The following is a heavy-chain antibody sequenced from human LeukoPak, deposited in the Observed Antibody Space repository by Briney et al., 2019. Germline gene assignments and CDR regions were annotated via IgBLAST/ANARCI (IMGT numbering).Heavy chain of an antibody. V-gene: IGHV4-30-2*01. CDR3: ARDGLTQHSSSSSSYYYYYMDV. CDR1: GGSISSGGYS. CDR2: IYHSGST. D-gene: IGHD6-6*01. J-gene: IGHJ6*03. Sequence: SETLSLTCAVSGGSISSGGYSWSWIRQPPRKGLEWIGYIYHSGSTYYNPSLKSRVTISVDTSKNQFSLKLSSVTAADTAVYYCARDGLTQHSSSSSSYYYYYMDVWGKGTTVTVSS.